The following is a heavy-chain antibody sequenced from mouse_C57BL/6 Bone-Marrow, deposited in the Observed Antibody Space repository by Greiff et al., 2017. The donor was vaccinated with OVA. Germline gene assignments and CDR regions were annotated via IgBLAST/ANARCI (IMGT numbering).Heavy chain of an antibody. V-gene: IGHV1-81*01. CDR1: GYTFTSYG. D-gene: IGHD1-1*01. CDR2: IYPRSGNT. CDR3: ARDAFITTVVATDY. Sequence: QVQLKESGAELARPGASVKLSCKASGYTFTSYGISWVKQRTGQGLEWIGEIYPRSGNTYYNEKFKGKATLTADKSSSTAYMELRSLTSEDSAVYFCARDAFITTVVATDYWGQGTTLTVSS. J-gene: IGHJ2*01.